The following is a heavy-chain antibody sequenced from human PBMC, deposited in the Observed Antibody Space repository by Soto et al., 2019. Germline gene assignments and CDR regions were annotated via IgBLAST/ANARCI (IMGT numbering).Heavy chain of an antibody. J-gene: IGHJ4*02. Sequence: SETLSLTCSVSGGSISSSSYFWGWIRQPPGKGLEWIGSIYYSGSTYYNPSLKSRVTISVDRSKNQFSLKLSSVTAADTAVYYCARGQVVAAQHWGQGTLVTVSS. CDR1: GGSISSSSYF. CDR2: IYYSGST. D-gene: IGHD2-15*01. V-gene: IGHV4-39*07. CDR3: ARGQVVAAQH.